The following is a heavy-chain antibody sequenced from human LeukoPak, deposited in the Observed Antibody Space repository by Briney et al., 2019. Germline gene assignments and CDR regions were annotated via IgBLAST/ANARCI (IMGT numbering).Heavy chain of an antibody. V-gene: IGHV5-51*01. J-gene: IGHJ3*02. CDR2: IYPGDSDT. Sequence: GGSLKISCKGSGYSFTSYWIGWGRQVPGKGLEWMGIIYPGDSDTRYSPSFQGQVTISADKSISTAYLQWSSLKASDTAMYYCATRSSSWSLDAFDIWGQGTMVTVSS. D-gene: IGHD6-13*01. CDR3: ATRSSSWSLDAFDI. CDR1: GYSFTSYW.